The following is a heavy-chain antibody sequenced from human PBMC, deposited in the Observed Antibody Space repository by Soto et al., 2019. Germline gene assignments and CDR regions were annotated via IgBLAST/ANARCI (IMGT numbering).Heavy chain of an antibody. CDR3: ARAVVRHDYGDYWGRFDT. Sequence: QVQLVQSGAEVKKPGASVKVSFKASGYTFTSYGISWVRQATGQGLEWMGWISAYNGNTNDAQKLQGRVTMTTDTSTSTAYMELRSRRSDDKAVYYCARAVVRHDYGDYWGRFDTWGQGTLVTVSS. CDR1: GYTFTSYG. CDR2: ISAYNGNT. J-gene: IGHJ5*02. V-gene: IGHV1-18*04. D-gene: IGHD4-17*01.